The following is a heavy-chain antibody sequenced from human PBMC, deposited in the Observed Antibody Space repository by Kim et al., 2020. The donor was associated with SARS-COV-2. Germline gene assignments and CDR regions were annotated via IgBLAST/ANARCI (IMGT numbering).Heavy chain of an antibody. V-gene: IGHV4-39*07. J-gene: IGHJ5*02. Sequence: SETRSLTCTVSGGSISSSSYYWGWIRQPPGKGLEWIGSIYYSGSTYYNPSLKSRVTISVDTSKNQFSLKLSSVTAADTAVYYCARDGAGIVVVPAAMSNWFDPWGQGTLVTVSS. CDR3: ARDGAGIVVVPAAMSNWFDP. CDR1: GGSISSSSYY. CDR2: IYYSGST. D-gene: IGHD2-2*01.